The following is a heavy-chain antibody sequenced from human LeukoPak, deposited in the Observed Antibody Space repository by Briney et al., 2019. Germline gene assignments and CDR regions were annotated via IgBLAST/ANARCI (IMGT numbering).Heavy chain of an antibody. J-gene: IGHJ4*02. CDR3: ATSAAGYYFDY. D-gene: IGHD6-13*01. Sequence: GGSLRLSCAASGFTFDDYAMHWVRQAPGKGLEWVSGISWNSGSIGYADSVKGRFTISRDNAKNSLYLQMNSLRAEDTALYYCATSAAGYYFDYWGQGTLVTVSS. CDR2: ISWNSGSI. CDR1: GFTFDDYA. V-gene: IGHV3-9*01.